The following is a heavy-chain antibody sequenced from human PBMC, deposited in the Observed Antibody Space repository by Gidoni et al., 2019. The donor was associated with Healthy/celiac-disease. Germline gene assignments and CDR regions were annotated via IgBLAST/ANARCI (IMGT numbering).Heavy chain of an antibody. J-gene: IGHJ4*02. CDR2: IYYSGST. Sequence: QVQLQESGPGLVTPSETLSLTCTVSAGSISSYYWSWIRQPPGKGLEWIGYIYYSGSTNYNPSLKSRVTISVDTSKNQFSLKLSSVTAADTAVYYCARVAPTRDAYFDYWGQGTLVTVSS. V-gene: IGHV4-59*01. CDR1: AGSISSYY. D-gene: IGHD2-8*01. CDR3: ARVAPTRDAYFDY.